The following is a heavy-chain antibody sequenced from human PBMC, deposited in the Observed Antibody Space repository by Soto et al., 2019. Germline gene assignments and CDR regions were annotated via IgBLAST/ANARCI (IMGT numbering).Heavy chain of an antibody. CDR1: GFTFSSYA. D-gene: IGHD2-21*02. V-gene: IGHV3-23*01. Sequence: QAGGSLRLSCAASGFTFSSYAMSWVRQAPGKGLEWVSAISGSGGSTYYADSVKGRFTISRDNSKNTLYLQMNSLRAEDTAVYYCAKLSGVVVTAKRNAFDIWGQGTMVTVSS. CDR3: AKLSGVVVTAKRNAFDI. J-gene: IGHJ3*02. CDR2: ISGSGGST.